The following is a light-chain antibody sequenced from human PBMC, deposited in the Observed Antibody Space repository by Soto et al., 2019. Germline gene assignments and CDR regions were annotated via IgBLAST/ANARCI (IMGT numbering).Light chain of an antibody. CDR1: SSDVGGYNY. J-gene: IGLJ1*01. V-gene: IGLV2-8*01. CDR3: SSYVGSNNFRV. CDR2: EVS. Sequence: QSVLTQPPSASGSPGQSVTISCTGTSSDVGGYNYVSWYQQHPGKAPKLMIYEVSKRPSGVPDRFSGSKSGNTASLTVSGLQAEDEADYYCSSYVGSNNFRVFGTGTKLTVL.